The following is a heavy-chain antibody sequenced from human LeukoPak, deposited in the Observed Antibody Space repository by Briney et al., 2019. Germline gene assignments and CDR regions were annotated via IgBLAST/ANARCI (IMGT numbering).Heavy chain of an antibody. CDR1: GFTFSSYG. CDR2: ISGSGGST. J-gene: IGHJ4*02. D-gene: IGHD3-16*01. V-gene: IGHV3-23*01. CDR3: ARDSRGSRKFDY. Sequence: GGTLRLSCAASGFTFSSYGMSWVRQAPGKGLEWVSAISGSGGSTYYADSVKGRFTISRDNSKNTLYLQMNSLRAEDTAVYYCARDSRGSRKFDYWGQGTLVTVSS.